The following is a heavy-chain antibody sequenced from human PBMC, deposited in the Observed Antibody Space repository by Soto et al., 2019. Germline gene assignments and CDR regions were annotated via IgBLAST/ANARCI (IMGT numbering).Heavy chain of an antibody. CDR1: GFTFSSYS. D-gene: IGHD3-22*01. CDR2: ISSSSSTI. CDR3: AREGSSGYLKWFDY. J-gene: IGHJ5*01. V-gene: IGHV3-48*01. Sequence: GGSLRLSCAASGFTFSSYSMNWVRQAPGKGLEWVSYISSSSSTIYYADSVKGRFTISRDNAKNSLYLQMNSLRAEDTAVYYCAREGSSGYLKWFDYWGQGTLVTVSS.